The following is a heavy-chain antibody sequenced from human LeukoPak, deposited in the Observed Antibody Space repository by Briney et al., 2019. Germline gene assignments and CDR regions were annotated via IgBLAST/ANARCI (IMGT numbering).Heavy chain of an antibody. CDR1: GFTFSNYS. CDR2: ISSSSTYI. J-gene: IGHJ3*02. CDR3: ARERRPVTAFCAFDI. Sequence: TSGGSLRLSCAASGFTFSNYSINWVRQAPGKGLEWVSSISSSSTYIYYADSVKGRFTISRDNAKNSLYLQMNSLRAEDTAVYYCARERRPVTAFCAFDIWGQGTMVTVSS. V-gene: IGHV3-21*01. D-gene: IGHD2-21*02.